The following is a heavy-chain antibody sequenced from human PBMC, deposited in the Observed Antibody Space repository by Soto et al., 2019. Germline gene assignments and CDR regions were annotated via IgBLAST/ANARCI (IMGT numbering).Heavy chain of an antibody. CDR1: RDTFINSA. CDR2: IIPMFDTT. D-gene: IGHD1-26*01. Sequence: VKVSCEVPRDTFINSALCWVRDGPEQRFEWMGGIIPMFDTTKFEPKFQGRVTISAYESSNPVYLARTTLRSADTAVYYCARDGSYFANFTGSTIHWVFDWFGTWGQGTLFTLSS. J-gene: IGHJ5*02. CDR3: ARDGSYFANFTGSTIHWVFDWFGT. V-gene: IGHV1-69*01.